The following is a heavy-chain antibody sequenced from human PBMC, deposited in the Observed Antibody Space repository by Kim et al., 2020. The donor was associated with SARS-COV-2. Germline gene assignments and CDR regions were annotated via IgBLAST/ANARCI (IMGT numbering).Heavy chain of an antibody. CDR3: ARDGSWHYYGSGSYDY. J-gene: IGHJ4*02. D-gene: IGHD3-10*01. V-gene: IGHV3-30*07. Sequence: SVKGLFTISRDNSKNALYLQMNSLRAEDTAVYYCARDGSWHYYGSGSYDYWGQGTLVTVSS.